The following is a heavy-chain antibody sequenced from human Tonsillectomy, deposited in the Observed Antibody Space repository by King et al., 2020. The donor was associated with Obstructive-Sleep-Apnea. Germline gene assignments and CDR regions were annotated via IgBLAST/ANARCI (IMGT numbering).Heavy chain of an antibody. J-gene: IGHJ4*02. D-gene: IGHD5-18*01. CDR2: INPSGGST. CDR1: GYTFSNYY. V-gene: IGHV1-46*01. CDR3: ARGTGYSYGD. Sequence: QVQLVQSGAEVKKPGASVKVSCKTSGYTFSNYYIHWVRQAPGQGLEWMGRINPSGGSTNYAQKFQGRVTLTRDTSTTTVCMALTSLTSDDTAVYYCARGTGYSYGDWGQGTRVTVSS.